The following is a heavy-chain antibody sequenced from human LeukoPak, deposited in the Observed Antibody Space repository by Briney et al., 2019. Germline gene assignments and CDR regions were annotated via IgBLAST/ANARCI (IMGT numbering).Heavy chain of an antibody. CDR2: ITSSSSSYI. Sequence: GGSLRLSCEASGFTFSSYTMNWVRQAPGEGLEWVSSITSSSSSYIYYADSVKGRFTISRDNAKNSLYLQMNSLRAEDTAVYYCARELDVDYGGNRPFDYWGQGTLVTVSS. V-gene: IGHV3-21*01. J-gene: IGHJ4*02. CDR1: GFTFSSYT. D-gene: IGHD4-23*01. CDR3: ARELDVDYGGNRPFDY.